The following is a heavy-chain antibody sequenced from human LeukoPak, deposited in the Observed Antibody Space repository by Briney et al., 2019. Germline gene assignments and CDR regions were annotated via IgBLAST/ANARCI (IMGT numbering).Heavy chain of an antibody. D-gene: IGHD3-10*01. CDR3: TRDSYYGSGVNWFDP. CDR2: IYTSGTT. CDR1: GGSISSGSYY. V-gene: IGHV4-61*02. Sequence: SETLSLTCTVSGGSISSGSYYWSWIRQSAGKGLEWIGRIYTSGTTNYNPSLKSRVTISVDTSKNQFSLKLSSVTAADTAVYYCTRDSYYGSGVNWFDPWGQGTLVTVSS. J-gene: IGHJ5*02.